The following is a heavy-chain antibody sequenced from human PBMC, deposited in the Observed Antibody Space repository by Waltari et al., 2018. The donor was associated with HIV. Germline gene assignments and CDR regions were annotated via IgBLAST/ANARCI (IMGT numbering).Heavy chain of an antibody. CDR3: VRGGEGTYGDY. Sequence: DVQLVESGGGLVKPGGSLRLACAGPGFSFSYYSMNWVRQAPGKGRELVSSISRDSRDIYYADSVKGRFTISRDNARNSLFLQMNSLRADDTAVYYCVRGGEGTYGDYWGQGTLVTVSS. J-gene: IGHJ4*02. CDR1: GFSFSYYS. V-gene: IGHV3-21*01. D-gene: IGHD3-16*01. CDR2: ISRDSRDI.